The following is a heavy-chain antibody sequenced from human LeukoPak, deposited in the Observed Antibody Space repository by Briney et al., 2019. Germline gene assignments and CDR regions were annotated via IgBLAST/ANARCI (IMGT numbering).Heavy chain of an antibody. CDR2: IYHSGRT. Sequence: SETLSLTCTVSSGSINSYYWSWIRQPPGKGLEWIGYIYHSGRTNCSPSLKSQVNISIDTSKDQFSLNLRSVTAADTAVYYCAKELACSSGRDNWGQGTLDTVSS. CDR1: SGSINSYY. CDR3: AKELACSSGRDN. J-gene: IGHJ4*02. D-gene: IGHD6-25*01. V-gene: IGHV4-59*01.